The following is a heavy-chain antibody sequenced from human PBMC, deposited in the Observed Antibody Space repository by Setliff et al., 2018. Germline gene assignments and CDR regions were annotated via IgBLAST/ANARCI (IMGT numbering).Heavy chain of an antibody. D-gene: IGHD1-26*01. CDR1: GGSITSGSYY. CDR2: LHTSGTT. V-gene: IGHV4-61*02. Sequence: SETLSLTCAVSGGSITSGSYYWSWIRQPAGEGLEWIGRLHTSGTTDYNPSLKGRVTISADTSTNHFSLKLTSVTAADTAVYYCARDNTIVGATDYWGQGTLVTVSS. J-gene: IGHJ4*02. CDR3: ARDNTIVGATDY.